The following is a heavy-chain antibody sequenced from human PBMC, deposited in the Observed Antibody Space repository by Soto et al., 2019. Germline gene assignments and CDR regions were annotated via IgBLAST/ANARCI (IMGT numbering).Heavy chain of an antibody. V-gene: IGHV3-23*01. CDR3: AKEWVTFITPGYYGLDV. CDR1: GFTFSSYA. J-gene: IGHJ6*02. D-gene: IGHD3-22*01. CDR2: ISGSGGGT. Sequence: PGGSLRLCCAASGFTFSSYAMSWVRQAPGKGLEWVSAISGSGGGTFYADSVKGRFTISRDNSKNTLYMQMNSLRAEDTALYYCAKEWVTFITPGYYGLDVWGQGTTVTVSS.